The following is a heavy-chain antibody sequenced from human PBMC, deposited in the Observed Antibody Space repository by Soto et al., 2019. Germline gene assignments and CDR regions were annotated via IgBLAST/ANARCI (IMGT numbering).Heavy chain of an antibody. CDR2: IYYSGST. CDR1: GGSISSSSYY. CDR3: ARPTQWSESTDWLHY. Sequence: QLQLQESGPGLVKPSETLSLTCTISGGSISSSSYYWGWFRQPPGKGLEWIGSIYYSGSTYYNPCLKSRVTIPLEKSKKQFSVKLICVTAAERTVYYCARPTQWSESTDWLHYWGQGTPVPVSS. D-gene: IGHD6-19*01. J-gene: IGHJ4*02. V-gene: IGHV4-39*01.